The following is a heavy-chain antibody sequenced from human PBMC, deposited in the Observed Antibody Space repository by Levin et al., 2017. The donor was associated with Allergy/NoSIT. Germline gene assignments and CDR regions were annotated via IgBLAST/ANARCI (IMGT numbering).Heavy chain of an antibody. Sequence: LAGGSLRLSCAASGFTFDDYAMHWVRQAPGKGLEWVSGISWNSGSIGYADSVKGRFTISRDNAKNSLYLQMNSLRAEDTALYYCAKDIGGYCSGDRCSDLWGRGTLVIVSS. V-gene: IGHV3-9*01. CDR3: AKDIGGYCSGDRCSDL. J-gene: IGHJ2*01. CDR2: ISWNSGSI. D-gene: IGHD2-15*01. CDR1: GFTFDDYA.